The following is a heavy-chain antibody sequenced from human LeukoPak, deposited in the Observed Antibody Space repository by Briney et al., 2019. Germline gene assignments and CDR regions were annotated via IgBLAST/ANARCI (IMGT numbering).Heavy chain of an antibody. V-gene: IGHV3-43*01. CDR1: GFTFDDYT. CDR3: ARDNSPMIGGYYYYGMDV. D-gene: IGHD3-22*01. Sequence: GGSLRLSCAASGFTFDDYTMHWVRQAPGKGLEWVSLISWDGGSTYYADSVKGRFTISRDNAKNSLYLQMNSLRAEDTAVYYCARDNSPMIGGYYYYGMDVWGQGTTVTVSS. CDR2: ISWDGGST. J-gene: IGHJ6*02.